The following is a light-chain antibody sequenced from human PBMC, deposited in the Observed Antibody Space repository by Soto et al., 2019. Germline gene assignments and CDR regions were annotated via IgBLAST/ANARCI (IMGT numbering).Light chain of an antibody. CDR1: QSLLHSNGYNY. J-gene: IGKJ1*01. V-gene: IGKV2-28*01. Sequence: DTVMTQSPLSLPVTPGEPASISCRSSQSLLHSNGYNYLDWYLQKPGQSPQLLIYLGSNRASGVPDRFSGSGPGTDFTLKISRVEAEDVGVYYCMQALQTPKFGQGTKV. CDR3: MQALQTPK. CDR2: LGS.